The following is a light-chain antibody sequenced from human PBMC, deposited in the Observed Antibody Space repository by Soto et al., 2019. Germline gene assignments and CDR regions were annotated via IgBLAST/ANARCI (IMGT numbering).Light chain of an antibody. J-gene: IGLJ3*02. CDR3: AAWDDSLKGLV. Sequence: QSALTQPPSASGTPGQRVAISCSGSSSNIGSNAVNWYQQLPGAAPKLLIYKNNLRPSGVPDRFSGSESGASASLAISGLQSEDESDYYCAAWDDSLKGLVFGGGTKLTVL. V-gene: IGLV1-44*01. CDR1: SSNIGSNA. CDR2: KNN.